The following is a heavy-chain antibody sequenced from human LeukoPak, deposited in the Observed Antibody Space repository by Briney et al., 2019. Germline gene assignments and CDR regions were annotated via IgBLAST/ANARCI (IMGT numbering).Heavy chain of an antibody. CDR1: GYTFTSYG. CDR2: ISAYNGNT. J-gene: IGHJ4*02. V-gene: IGHV1-18*01. Sequence: ASVKVSCKASGYTFTSYGISWVRQAPGQGLEWMGWISAYNGNTNHAQKLQGRVTMTTDTSTSTAYMELRSLRSDDTAVYYCARGGTYYDSSGYYLDYWGQGTLVTVSS. D-gene: IGHD3-22*01. CDR3: ARGGTYYDSSGYYLDY.